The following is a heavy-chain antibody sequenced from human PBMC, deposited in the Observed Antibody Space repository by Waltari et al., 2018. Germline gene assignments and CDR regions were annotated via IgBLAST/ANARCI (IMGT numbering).Heavy chain of an antibody. CDR2: IAYNGRT. CDR3: ARSYDFWSGYPLDH. V-gene: IGHV4-59*01. CDR1: GDSINNYY. D-gene: IGHD3-3*01. J-gene: IGHJ4*02. Sequence: QVQLQESGPGLVKPSETLCLTCSVSGDSINNYYWNWIRQPPGKELEWIGYIAYNGRTNYNPSLKSRVTISVDTSKTQFSLKLRSVTAADTAVYYCARSYDFWSGYPLDHWGQGTLVTVSS.